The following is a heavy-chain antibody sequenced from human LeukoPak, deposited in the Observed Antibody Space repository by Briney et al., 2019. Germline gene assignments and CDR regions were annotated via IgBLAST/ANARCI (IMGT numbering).Heavy chain of an antibody. D-gene: IGHD2-2*01. CDR1: GYTFTGYY. CDR3: ARGLGYCSSTSCYYYYYYMDV. J-gene: IGHJ6*03. V-gene: IGHV1-2*02. Sequence: ASVKVSCKASGYTFTGYYMHWVRQAPGQGLERMGWINPNSGGTNYAQKFQGRVTMTRDTSISTAYMELSRLRSDDTAVYYCARGLGYCSSTSCYYYYYYMDVWGKGTTVTVSS. CDR2: INPNSGGT.